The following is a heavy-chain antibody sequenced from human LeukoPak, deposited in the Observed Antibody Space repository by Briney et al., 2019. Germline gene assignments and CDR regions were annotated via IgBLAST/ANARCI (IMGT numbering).Heavy chain of an antibody. V-gene: IGHV4-4*07. CDR1: GGSISSYY. CDR2: IYTSGST. J-gene: IGHJ5*02. CDR3: ARIFPGSWIDP. Sequence: SETLSLTCAVSGGSISSYYWIWIRQPAGKGLEWIGRIYTSGSTYYNPSLKSRVTMSVDTSKNQFSLKLSSVTAADTAVYYCARIFPGSWIDPWGQGILVTVSS. D-gene: IGHD2-21*01.